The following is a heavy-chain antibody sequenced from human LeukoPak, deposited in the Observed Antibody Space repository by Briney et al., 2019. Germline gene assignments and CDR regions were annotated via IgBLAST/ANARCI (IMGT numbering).Heavy chain of an antibody. CDR1: GGSISSYY. CDR3: ARRPYYYDSSGYYYAWFDP. J-gene: IGHJ5*02. D-gene: IGHD3-22*01. V-gene: IGHV4-59*01. CDR2: IYYSGST. Sequence: SETLSLTCTVSGGSISSYYWSWIRQPPGKGLEWIGYIYYSGSTNYNPSLKSRVTISVDTSKNQFSLKLSSVTAADTAVYYCARRPYYYDSSGYYYAWFDPWGKGALVTVSS.